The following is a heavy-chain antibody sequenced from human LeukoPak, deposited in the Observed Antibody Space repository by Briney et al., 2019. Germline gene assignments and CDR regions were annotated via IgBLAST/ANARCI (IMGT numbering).Heavy chain of an antibody. CDR2: ISSTGSPI. V-gene: IGHV3-48*02. Sequence: GGSLRLSCAASGFTFSRFGMNWVRQAPGKGLEWVSYISSTGSPIYYADSVKGRFTISRDDAKNSLYLQMNSLRDDDTAVYYCAQKGGTDYWGQGTLVTVSS. CDR1: GFTFSRFG. CDR3: AQKGGTDY. J-gene: IGHJ4*02. D-gene: IGHD2-15*01.